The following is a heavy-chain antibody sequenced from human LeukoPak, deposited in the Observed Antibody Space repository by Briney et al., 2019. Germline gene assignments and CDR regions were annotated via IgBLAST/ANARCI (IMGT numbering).Heavy chain of an antibody. V-gene: IGHV1-46*02. CDR3: ARAYNWNDCFDY. CDR1: GYIFNTCY. Sequence: ASVKVSCRASGYIFNTCYIHWVRQAPGQGLEWMGLFNPSTGSTNYAQSFQGRVTVTRDTSTSTVYMELSSLRSEDAAIYFCARAYNWNDCFDYWGQGTPVTVSS. CDR2: FNPSTGST. D-gene: IGHD1-20*01. J-gene: IGHJ4*02.